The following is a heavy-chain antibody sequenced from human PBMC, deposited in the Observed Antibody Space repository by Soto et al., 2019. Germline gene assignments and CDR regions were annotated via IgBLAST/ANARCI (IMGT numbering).Heavy chain of an antibody. CDR3: VRGGWSSSGGIAAS. V-gene: IGHV3-11*01. Sequence: LRLSCAASGXTFSDYYMSWIRQAPGKGLEWVSYISSSGASIYYADSVKGRFTISRDNAENSLSLQMNSLRAEDTAVYYCVRGGWSSSGGIAASWGQGTLVTVSS. CDR2: ISSSGASI. D-gene: IGHD6-13*01. J-gene: IGHJ5*02. CDR1: GXTFSDYY.